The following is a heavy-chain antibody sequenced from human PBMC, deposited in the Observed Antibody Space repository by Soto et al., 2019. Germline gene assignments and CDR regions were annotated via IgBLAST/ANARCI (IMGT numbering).Heavy chain of an antibody. D-gene: IGHD3-9*01. CDR3: AKESESLTGYPLFDY. CDR2: MNPNSGNT. V-gene: IGHV1-8*01. Sequence: ASVKVSCKASGYTFTSYDINWVRQATGQGLEWMGWMNPNSGNTGYAQKFQGRVTMTRNTSISTAYMELSSLRSEDTAVYYCAKESESLTGYPLFDYWGQGTLVTVSS. CDR1: GYTFTSYD. J-gene: IGHJ4*02.